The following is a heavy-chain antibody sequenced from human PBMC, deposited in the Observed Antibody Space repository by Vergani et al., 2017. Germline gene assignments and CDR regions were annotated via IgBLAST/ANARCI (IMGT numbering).Heavy chain of an antibody. V-gene: IGHV3-72*01. D-gene: IGHD6-13*01. CDR3: ATRPLQTQQQVTS. J-gene: IGHJ5*02. CDR2: SRNKARSYTT. CDR1: GFTLSDHV. Sequence: EVQLVESGGGLVQPGGSLRLSCAASGFTLSDHVMDWVRQGPGKGLEWVGRSRNKARSYTTEYSASVKGRFTISRDDSRNSLYLQMNSLKTEDTAVYYSATRPLQTQQQVTSWGQGTLVTVAS.